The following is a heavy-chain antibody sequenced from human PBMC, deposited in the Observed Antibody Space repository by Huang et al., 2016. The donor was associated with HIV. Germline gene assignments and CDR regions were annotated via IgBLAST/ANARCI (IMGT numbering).Heavy chain of an antibody. CDR2: IHYSGST. CDR3: ARNYYDNVDWYFDL. CDR1: GGSINSYY. D-gene: IGHD3-22*01. V-gene: IGHV4-59*01. Sequence: QVQLQESGPGLVKPSETLSLTCTVSGGSINSYYWSWIRQPPGKGLEWIGYIHYSGSTIYNPSLKIRVTISVDTSKNQFSLKLSSVTAADTAMYYCARNYYDNVDWYFDLWGRGTLVTVSS. J-gene: IGHJ2*01.